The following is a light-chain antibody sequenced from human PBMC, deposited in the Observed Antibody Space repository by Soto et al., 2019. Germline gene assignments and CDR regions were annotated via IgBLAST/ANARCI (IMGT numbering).Light chain of an antibody. J-gene: IGKJ1*01. CDR3: QHYNSYSEA. Sequence: DIHMTQSPSTLSGSVGDRVTITCRASQTISSWLAWYQQKPGKAPKLLIYKASTLKSGVPSRLSGSGSGTEFTLTISSLQPDDFATYYCQHYNSYSEAFGQGTKVDI. CDR2: KAS. CDR1: QTISSW. V-gene: IGKV1-5*03.